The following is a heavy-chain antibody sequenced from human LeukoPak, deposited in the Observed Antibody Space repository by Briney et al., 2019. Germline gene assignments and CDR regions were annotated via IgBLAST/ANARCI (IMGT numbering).Heavy chain of an antibody. D-gene: IGHD3-10*01. Sequence: PGGSLRLSCAASGFTFSYYAMSWVRQAPGKGLEWVAATVGIGPDTYHADSVKGRFTISRDNSKNTLYLQMNSLRAEDTAIYYCAKDLVTGSLDYWGQGTLVTVSS. CDR3: AKDLVTGSLDY. CDR2: TVGIGPDT. J-gene: IGHJ4*02. CDR1: GFTFSYYA. V-gene: IGHV3-23*01.